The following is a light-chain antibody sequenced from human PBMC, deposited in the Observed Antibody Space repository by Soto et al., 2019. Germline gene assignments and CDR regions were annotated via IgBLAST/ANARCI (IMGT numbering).Light chain of an antibody. CDR2: EVS. CDR1: GNDVGGYSY. CDR3: SSYTSSLTRGYV. V-gene: IGLV2-14*03. J-gene: IGLJ1*01. Sequence: QSALTQPASVSGSPGQSISISCTGTGNDVGGYSYVSWYQQHPGKAPKLIIFEVSDRPSGVSNRFSGSKSGSTASLTISGLQAEDEADYYCSSYTSSLTRGYVFGTGTKLTVL.